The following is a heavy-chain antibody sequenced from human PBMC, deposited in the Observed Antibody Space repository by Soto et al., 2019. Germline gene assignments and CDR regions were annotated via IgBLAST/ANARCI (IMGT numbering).Heavy chain of an antibody. Sequence: EVQLVESGGGLVQPGGSLRLSCVASGIPVSSNYMTWVRQAPGKGLEWVSVLHSGGDTYYANSVKGRFTISRHDSTNTLFLPMNSLSAEDTVVYYCARDGPYYYASRMDVWGQGTTVTVSS. J-gene: IGHJ6*02. D-gene: IGHD3-10*01. CDR1: GIPVSSNY. CDR3: ARDGPYYYASRMDV. CDR2: LHSGGDT. V-gene: IGHV3-53*04.